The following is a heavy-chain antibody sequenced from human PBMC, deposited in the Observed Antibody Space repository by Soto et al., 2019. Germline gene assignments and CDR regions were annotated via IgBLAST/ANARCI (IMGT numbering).Heavy chain of an antibody. CDR1: GFSVSGNY. J-gene: IGHJ6*02. Sequence: PGGSLRLSCAVSGFSVSGNYMSWVRQAPGKGLDWVSAIYRGGSVYYADSVKGRFTISRDESQNTLYLQMNSLRAEDTAVYYCAKDGGVFYYYGMDVWGQGTTVTVSS. D-gene: IGHD3-16*01. V-gene: IGHV3-53*05. CDR3: AKDGGVFYYYGMDV. CDR2: IYRGGSV.